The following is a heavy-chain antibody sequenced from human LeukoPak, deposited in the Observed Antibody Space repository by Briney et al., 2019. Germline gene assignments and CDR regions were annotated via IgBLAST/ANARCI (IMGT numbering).Heavy chain of an antibody. CDR3: ASSMYMGNFDY. Sequence: PSETLSLTCAVYGGSFSGYYWSWIRQPPGKGLEWLGYIYNNEDISYNPSLKSRVTISLDTSKNQFSLKLRSVTAADTAVYYCASSMYMGNFDYWGQGTLVTVSS. CDR1: GGSFSGYY. J-gene: IGHJ4*02. D-gene: IGHD7-27*01. CDR2: IYNNEDI. V-gene: IGHV4-59*01.